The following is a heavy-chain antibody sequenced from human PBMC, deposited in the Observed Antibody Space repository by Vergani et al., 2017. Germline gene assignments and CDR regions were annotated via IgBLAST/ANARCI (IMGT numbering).Heavy chain of an antibody. J-gene: IGHJ6*02. D-gene: IGHD4-17*01. V-gene: IGHV1-69-2*01. CDR3: ATPQTVTTGGMEV. Sequence: EVQLVQSGAEVKKPGATMKISCKVSGYTFTDHYMHWVKQAPGKGLEWMGLVDPEDGETIYAEKFKGRVTIAADTSTDTAHLGLSSLRSEDTAVYYCATPQTVTTGGMEVWVQGTTVIVSS. CDR2: VDPEDGET. CDR1: GYTFTDHY.